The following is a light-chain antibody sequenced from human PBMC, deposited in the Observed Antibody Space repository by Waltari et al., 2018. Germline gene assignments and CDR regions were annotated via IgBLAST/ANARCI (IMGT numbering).Light chain of an antibody. Sequence: SYELTQPPSVSVSPGQTASITCSGDKLGDKYVCWYQQKPGQSPVLVIYQDSKRPSGIPERFSGSNSGNTATLTISGTQAMDEADYYCQAWDSSTAVVVGGGTKLTVL. J-gene: IGLJ2*01. CDR2: QDS. CDR3: QAWDSSTAVV. CDR1: KLGDKY. V-gene: IGLV3-1*01.